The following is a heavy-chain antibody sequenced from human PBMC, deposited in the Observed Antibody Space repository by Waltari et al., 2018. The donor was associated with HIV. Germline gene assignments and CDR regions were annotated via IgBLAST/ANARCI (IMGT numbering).Heavy chain of an antibody. J-gene: IGHJ2*01. CDR2: SNPSRGGT. Sequence: QVQLVQSGTEVKKPGASVKVSCKASGYTFTGYYMHWVRQAPGQGLEWMSGSNPSRGGTKYARKFQGRVTVTRDTSISTAYMELSRLRSDDTAVYYCTRDAASSGYWYFDLWGRGTLVTVSS. CDR3: TRDAASSGYWYFDL. D-gene: IGHD3-10*01. V-gene: IGHV1-2*02. CDR1: GYTFTGYY.